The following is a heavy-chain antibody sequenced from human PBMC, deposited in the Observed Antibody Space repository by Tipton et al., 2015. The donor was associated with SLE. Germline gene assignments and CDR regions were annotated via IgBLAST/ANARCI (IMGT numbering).Heavy chain of an antibody. V-gene: IGHV4-31*03. J-gene: IGHJ5*02. CDR3: ARGGRGDGGNPFDP. Sequence: TLSLTCTVSGGPITTVGYYWSWNRQHPGKGLEWIGYIYDSKSTYYNPSLKSRVTISMDTSKNQLSLKLSSVTAADTAVYYCARGGRGDGGNPFDPWGQGTLVTVSS. CDR2: IYDSKST. CDR1: GGPITTVGYY. D-gene: IGHD4-23*01.